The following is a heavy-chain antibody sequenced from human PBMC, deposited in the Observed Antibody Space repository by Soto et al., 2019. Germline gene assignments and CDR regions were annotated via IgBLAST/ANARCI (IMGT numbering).Heavy chain of an antibody. Sequence: SVKVSCKASGGTFSSYAISWVRQAPGQGLDWMGGIIPIFGTANYAQKFQGRVTITADESTSTAYMELSSLRSEDTAVYYCATYLDTLDAFDIWGQGTMVTVSS. J-gene: IGHJ3*02. CDR2: IIPIFGTA. CDR3: ATYLDTLDAFDI. V-gene: IGHV1-69*13. D-gene: IGHD2-2*02. CDR1: GGTFSSYA.